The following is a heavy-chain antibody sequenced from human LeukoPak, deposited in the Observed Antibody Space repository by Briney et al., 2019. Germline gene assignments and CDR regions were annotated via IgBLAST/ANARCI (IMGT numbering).Heavy chain of an antibody. CDR2: ITASGGSS. CDR3: AEIVLSTSTN. CDR1: GFTFSSYA. D-gene: IGHD2-2*01. J-gene: IGHJ4*02. V-gene: IGHV3-23*01. Sequence: PRGSLRLSCAASGFTFSSYAMSWVRQAPGKGLEWVSAITASGGSSYHADSVKGRFTISRDNSKDTLYLQMNSLRAEDTAVYYCAEIVLSTSTNWGQGTLVTVSS.